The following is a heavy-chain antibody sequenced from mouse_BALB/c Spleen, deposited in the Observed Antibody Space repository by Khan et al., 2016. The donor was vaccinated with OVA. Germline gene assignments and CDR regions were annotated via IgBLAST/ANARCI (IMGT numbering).Heavy chain of an antibody. J-gene: IGHJ3*01. CDR1: GYTFTDYV. CDR3: VRRDYGSSDPGFAY. Sequence: QVQLKESGPDLVKPGASVKMSCKASGYTFTDYVITWVKQRPGQGLEWIGEFYPGSVTTYSNEKFKGKATLTADKSSQTAYMQLSSLTSEDAAVYFCVRRDYGSSDPGFAYWAQGTLVTVSA. D-gene: IGHD1-1*01. CDR2: FYPGSVTT. V-gene: IGHV1-77*01.